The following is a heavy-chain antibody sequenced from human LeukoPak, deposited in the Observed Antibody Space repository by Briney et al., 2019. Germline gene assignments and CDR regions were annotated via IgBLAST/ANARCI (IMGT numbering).Heavy chain of an antibody. J-gene: IGHJ3*02. CDR3: ARDVVHAFDI. CDR2: ISYDGSNK. V-gene: IGHV3-30-3*01. CDR1: GFTFSSYA. D-gene: IGHD2-15*01. Sequence: GGSLRLSCAASGFTFSSYAMHWVRQAPGKGLEWVAVISYDGSNKYYADSVKGRFTISRDNSKNTLYLQMNSLRAEDTAVYYCARDVVHAFDIWGQGTMVTVSS.